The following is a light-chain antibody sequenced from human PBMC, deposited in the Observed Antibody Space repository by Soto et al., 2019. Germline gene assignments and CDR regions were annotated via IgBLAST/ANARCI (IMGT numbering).Light chain of an antibody. CDR1: QNIHDK. J-gene: IGKJ1*01. Sequence: EIVMTQSPATLSVSPGERVSLSCRASQNIHDKLAWYQQKPGQTPRLLIYDASNRATGIPDRFSGSGSGTDFTLTISRLEPEDIAVYYCQQYGSSGTFGQGTKVDI. CDR2: DAS. CDR3: QQYGSSGT. V-gene: IGKV3-20*01.